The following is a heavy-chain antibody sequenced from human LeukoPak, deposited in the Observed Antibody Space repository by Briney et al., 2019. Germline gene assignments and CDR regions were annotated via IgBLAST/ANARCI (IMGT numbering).Heavy chain of an antibody. CDR3: TIDAWFGEPMALDY. V-gene: IGHV3-15*01. Sequence: GGSLRLSCAASGFTFSNAWMTWVRQAPGKGLEWVGRIKSKTDGGTTDHAAPVKGRFTISRDDSKNTLYLQMNSLKIEDTALYYCTIDAWFGEPMALDYWGQGILVTVSS. CDR2: IKSKTDGGTT. J-gene: IGHJ4*02. D-gene: IGHD3-10*01. CDR1: GFTFSNAW.